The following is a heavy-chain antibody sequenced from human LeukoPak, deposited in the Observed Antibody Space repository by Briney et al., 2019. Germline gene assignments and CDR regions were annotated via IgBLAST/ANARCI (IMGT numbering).Heavy chain of an antibody. J-gene: IGHJ6*02. D-gene: IGHD2-8*01. Sequence: GGSLRLSCAASGFTVSNNYMSWVRQAPGKGLEWVSVIYSGGSTYYADSVKGRFTISRDNSKNTLYLQMNRLRAEDTAVYYCARTNRFLLMDVWGQGTTVTVSS. CDR2: IYSGGST. V-gene: IGHV3-66*01. CDR3: ARTNRFLLMDV. CDR1: GFTVSNNY.